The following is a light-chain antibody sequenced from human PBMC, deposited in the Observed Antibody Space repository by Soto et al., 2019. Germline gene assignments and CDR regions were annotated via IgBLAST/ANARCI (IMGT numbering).Light chain of an antibody. CDR2: RNT. CDR3: QSYDNSLSIYV. CDR1: SSDIGAGYD. Sequence: QSVLTQPPSVSGAPGQRVTISCTGSSSDIGAGYDVHWYQQLPGTAPKLLIYRNTNRPSGVPDRFSGSKSGTSAPLAITGLQAEDEADYYCQSYDNSLSIYVFGTGTKVTVL. J-gene: IGLJ1*01. V-gene: IGLV1-40*01.